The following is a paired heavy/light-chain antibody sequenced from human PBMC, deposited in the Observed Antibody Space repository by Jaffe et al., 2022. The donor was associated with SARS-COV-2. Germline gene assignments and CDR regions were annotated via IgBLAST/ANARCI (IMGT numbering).Heavy chain of an antibody. J-gene: IGHJ4*02. D-gene: IGHD3-10*01. CDR2: ISSSSSTI. CDR3: AREFRDYYGSGSYSTFDY. CDR1: GFTFSSYS. Sequence: EVQLVESGGGLVQPGGSLRLSCAASGFTFSSYSMNWVRQAPGKGLEWVSYISSSSSTIYYADSVKGRFTISRDNAKNSLYLQMNSLRDEDTAVYYCAREFRDYYGSGSYSTFDYWGQGTLVTVSS. V-gene: IGHV3-48*02.
Light chain of an antibody. J-gene: IGKJ4*01. CDR3: QQLNSYPLLT. CDR2: AAS. V-gene: IGKV1-9*01. Sequence: DIQLTQSPSFLSASVGDRVTITCRASQGISSYLAWYQQKPGKAPKLLIYAASTLQSGVPSRFSGSGSGTEFTLTISSLQPEDFATYYCQQLNSYPLLTFGGGTKVEIK. CDR1: QGISSY.